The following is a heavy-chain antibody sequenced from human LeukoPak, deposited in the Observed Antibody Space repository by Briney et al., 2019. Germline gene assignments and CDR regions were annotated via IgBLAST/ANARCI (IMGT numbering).Heavy chain of an antibody. D-gene: IGHD3-22*01. J-gene: IGHJ4*02. CDR3: ARASYYYDSSGYPGYYFDY. CDR1: GYTFTDYY. CDR2: INPNSGGT. V-gene: IGHV1-2*02. Sequence: ASVKVSSKASGYTFTDYYMHWVRQAPGQGLEWMGWINPNSGGTKYAQKFQGRVTMTRDTSISTAYMELSRLRSDDTAVYYCARASYYYDSSGYPGYYFDYWGQGTLVTVSS.